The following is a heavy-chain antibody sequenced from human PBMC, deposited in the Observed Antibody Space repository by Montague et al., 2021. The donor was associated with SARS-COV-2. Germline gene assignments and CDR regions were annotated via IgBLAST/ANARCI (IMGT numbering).Heavy chain of an antibody. J-gene: IGHJ2*01. CDR2: IYWDDDK. CDR3: ARTYGSGRGFDL. V-gene: IGHV2-5*02. Sequence: VKPTQTLTLTCTFSGFSLSTSGVGVGWIRQPPGEALEWLALIYWDDDKRYSPSLKSRLTITKDTSKNQVVLTMTNMDPVDTATYYCARTYGSGRGFDLWGRGTLVTVSS. CDR1: GFSLSTSGVG. D-gene: IGHD3-10*01.